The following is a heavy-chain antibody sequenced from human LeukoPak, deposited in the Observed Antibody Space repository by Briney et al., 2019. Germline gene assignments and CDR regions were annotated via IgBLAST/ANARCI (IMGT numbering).Heavy chain of an antibody. CDR2: FDPEDGET. J-gene: IGHJ6*02. V-gene: IGHV1-24*01. D-gene: IGHD1-26*01. CDR1: GYTLTELS. Sequence: ASVKVSCKVSGYTLTELSMHWVRQAPGKGLEWMGGFDPEDGETIYAQKFQGRVTMTEDTSTDTAYMELSSLRSEDTAVYYCVTVGSYSDNYYYYGMDVWGQGTTVTVSS. CDR3: VTVGSYSDNYYYYGMDV.